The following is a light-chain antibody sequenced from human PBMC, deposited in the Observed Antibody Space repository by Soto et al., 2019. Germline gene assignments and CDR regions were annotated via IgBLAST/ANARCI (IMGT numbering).Light chain of an antibody. CDR2: AAS. CDR1: QSIRSY. J-gene: IGKJ1*01. Sequence: DIQMTQSPSSLSASVXDRVTLTCRASQSIRSYLNWYQQERGKAPKLLIYAASTLESGVPSRFSGSGSGTEFTLTISSLQPDDFATYYCQQYNSYSSMFGQGTKADIK. CDR3: QQYNSYSSM. V-gene: IGKV1-17*01.